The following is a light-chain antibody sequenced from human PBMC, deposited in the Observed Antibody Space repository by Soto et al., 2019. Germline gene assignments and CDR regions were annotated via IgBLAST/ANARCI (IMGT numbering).Light chain of an antibody. CDR3: MQALQTPT. Sequence: DIVMTQSPLSLPVTPGEPASISCRSSQSLLHRNGYNYLDWYLQKSGQPPQLLIYLGSNRASGVPDRFSGSGSGTDFTLKISRVEAEDVGVYYCMQALQTPTFGGGTKVEIK. CDR1: QSLLHRNGYNY. CDR2: LGS. J-gene: IGKJ4*01. V-gene: IGKV2-28*01.